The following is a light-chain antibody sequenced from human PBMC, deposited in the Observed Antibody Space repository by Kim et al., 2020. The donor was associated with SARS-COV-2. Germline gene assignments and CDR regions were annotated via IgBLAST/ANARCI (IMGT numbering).Light chain of an antibody. V-gene: IGLV3-27*01. CDR2: KDS. CDR1: ILAKKY. J-gene: IGLJ3*02. CDR3: FSAADNNWM. Sequence: SVSPGQTATITCSGNILAKKYARWFQQKPGQAPVLVIYKDSARPSGIPERFSGSSSGTTVTLTISGAQVEDEAVYHCFSAADNNWMFGGGTQLTVL.